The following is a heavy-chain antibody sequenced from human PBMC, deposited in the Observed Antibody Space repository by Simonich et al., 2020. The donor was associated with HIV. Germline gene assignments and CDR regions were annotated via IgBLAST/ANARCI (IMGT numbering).Heavy chain of an antibody. J-gene: IGHJ4*02. V-gene: IGHV4-34*01. CDR3: ARGRRWAYY. Sequence: QVQLQQWGAGLLKPSETLSLTCTVYGGSFSGYYWSWIRQPPGKGLEWIGEINHSGSTNYNPPLKSRVTISVDTSKNQFSLKLSSVTAADTAVYYCARGRRWAYYWGQGTLVTVSS. CDR1: GGSFSGYY. D-gene: IGHD6-13*01. CDR2: INHSGST.